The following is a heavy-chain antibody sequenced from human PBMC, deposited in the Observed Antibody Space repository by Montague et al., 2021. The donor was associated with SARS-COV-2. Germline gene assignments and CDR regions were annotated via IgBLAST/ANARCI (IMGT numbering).Heavy chain of an antibody. Sequence: TLSLTCTVSGGSISSGGYYWSWIRQHPGKGLEWIGYIYYSGSTYYTPSLQSRVTISVVTSKDRFALKLSSVTAADTAVYYCATGSLGYCSSTSCYGPHFGMGGWGQGATVTVSS. CDR3: ATGSLGYCSSTSCYGPHFGMGG. D-gene: IGHD2-2*01. J-gene: IGHJ6*02. V-gene: IGHV4-31*03. CDR2: IYYSGST. CDR1: GGSISSGGYY.